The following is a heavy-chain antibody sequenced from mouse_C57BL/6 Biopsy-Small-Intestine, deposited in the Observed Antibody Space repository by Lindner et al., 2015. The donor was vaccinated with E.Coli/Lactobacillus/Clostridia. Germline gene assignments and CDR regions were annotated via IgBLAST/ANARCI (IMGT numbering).Heavy chain of an antibody. CDR3: AEGDYGFAY. D-gene: IGHD2-4*01. V-gene: IGHV1-82*01. J-gene: IGHJ3*01. Sequence: VQLQESGAELVKPGASVKISCKASGYTFSRYWMNWVKQRPGKGLEWIGRIYPGDGDTNYNEKFKGKATLTADKSSSTAYIQLSSLTSEDSAVYFCAEGDYGFAYWGQGTLVTVSA. CDR2: IYPGDGDT. CDR1: GYTFSRYW.